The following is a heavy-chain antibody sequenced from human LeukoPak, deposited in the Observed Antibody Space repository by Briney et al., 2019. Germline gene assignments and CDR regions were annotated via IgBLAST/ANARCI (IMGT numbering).Heavy chain of an antibody. Sequence: MTSQTLSLTCTVSGGSISSYYWSWIRQPPGKGLEWIGYIYYSGSTNYNPSLKSRVTISVDTSKNQFSLKLSSVTAADTAVYYCARADGYDYVWGSYRPYYFDYWGQGTLVTVSS. CDR2: IYYSGST. J-gene: IGHJ4*02. CDR3: ARADGYDYVWGSYRPYYFDY. V-gene: IGHV4-59*01. D-gene: IGHD3-16*02. CDR1: GGSISSYY.